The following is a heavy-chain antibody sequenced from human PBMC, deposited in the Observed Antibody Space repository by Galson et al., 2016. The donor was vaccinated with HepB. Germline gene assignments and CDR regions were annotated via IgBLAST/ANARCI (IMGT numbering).Heavy chain of an antibody. D-gene: IGHD5-24*01. CDR2: INTDGSTT. J-gene: IGHJ4*02. V-gene: IGHV3-74*01. CDR1: GFTFSNYW. CDR3: TSSMATSQ. Sequence: SLRLSCAASGFTFSNYWMHWVRQAPGKEPVWVSLINTDGSTTTYADSVKGRFTISRDNAKNTLYLQMNSLRAEDTAMYYCTSSMATSQWGQGTLVTVSS.